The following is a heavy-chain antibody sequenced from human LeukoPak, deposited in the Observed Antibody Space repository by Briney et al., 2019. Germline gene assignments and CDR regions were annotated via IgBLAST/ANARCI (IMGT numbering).Heavy chain of an antibody. CDR3: ARLPGIAAV. CDR1: AGSISPDY. D-gene: IGHD6-13*01. Sequence: SETLSLTCTVSAGSISPDYWSWIRQPPGKSLEWIGYIYYTGTTTYNPSLKSRVTISIDTSTNQFSLNLSSVTAADTAVYYCARLPGIAAVWGQGTLVIVSS. CDR2: IYYTGTT. V-gene: IGHV4-59*08. J-gene: IGHJ1*01.